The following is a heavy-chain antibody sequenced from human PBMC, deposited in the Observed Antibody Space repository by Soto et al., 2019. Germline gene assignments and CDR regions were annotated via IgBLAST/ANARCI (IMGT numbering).Heavy chain of an antibody. Sequence: GGSLRLSCAASGFTFSSFFMRWVRQVPGEGLEWVSRISGDGGTISYADSVKGRFTISRDDAKNTLYLQMNSLRDEDTAVYYCERTHVSGIAGFDTWGQGTLVTVSS. J-gene: IGHJ5*02. D-gene: IGHD1-20*01. V-gene: IGHV3-74*01. CDR1: GFTFSSFF. CDR3: ERTHVSGIAGFDT. CDR2: ISGDGGTI.